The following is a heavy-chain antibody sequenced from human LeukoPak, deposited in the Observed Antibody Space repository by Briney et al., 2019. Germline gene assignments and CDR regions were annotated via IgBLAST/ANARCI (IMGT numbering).Heavy chain of an antibody. CDR3: ARDGTPIYSSGWVYMDV. Sequence: GGSLRLSCAASGFSFSSYEMNWVRQAPGKGLEWISYISASGTLTHYADSVGGRFTISRGNAKNSLYLQMNSLRGEDTAVYYCARDGTPIYSSGWVYMDVWGKGTTVTISS. CDR1: GFSFSSYE. CDR2: ISASGTLT. J-gene: IGHJ6*04. V-gene: IGHV3-48*03. D-gene: IGHD6-25*01.